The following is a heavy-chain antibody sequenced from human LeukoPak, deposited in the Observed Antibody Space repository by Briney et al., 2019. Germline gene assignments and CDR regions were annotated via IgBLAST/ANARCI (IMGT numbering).Heavy chain of an antibody. Sequence: ASVKVSCKASGYTFTSYYMHGVRQAPGQGLEWMGIISPSGASTTYAQNFQGRVTMTRDMSTSTLYMELSSLKSEDTAVYYCAKDTYDYGGRGGADYWGQGTLVTVSS. J-gene: IGHJ4*02. CDR2: ISPSGAST. CDR1: GYTFTSYY. CDR3: AKDTYDYGGRGGADY. V-gene: IGHV1-46*01. D-gene: IGHD4-23*01.